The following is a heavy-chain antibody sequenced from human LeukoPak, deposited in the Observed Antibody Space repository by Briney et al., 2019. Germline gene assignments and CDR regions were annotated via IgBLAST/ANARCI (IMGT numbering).Heavy chain of an antibody. CDR1: GFTLSSYA. CDR3: ARVLAIVRGVIDY. Sequence: GGSLRLPCVVSGFTLSSYAMSWARQAPGKGLEWVAATSSSDSGKYHADSVKGRFTISRDNSKNTLYLQMNSLRAEDTAVYYCARVLAIVRGVIDYWGQGTLVTVS. D-gene: IGHD3-10*01. V-gene: IGHV3-23*01. CDR2: TSSSDSGK. J-gene: IGHJ4*02.